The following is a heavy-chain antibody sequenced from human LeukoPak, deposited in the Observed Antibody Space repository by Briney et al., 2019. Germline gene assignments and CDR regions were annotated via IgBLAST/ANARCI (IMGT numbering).Heavy chain of an antibody. Sequence: SETLSLTCTVSGGSLSGYSCCWLRQPPPKGMEWVGNIYYSGSTNYILSLKSLGTISVHTSKNQSSLKLSSVTAADTAVSYWTSTARSGDRYWHDYWGQGTLGTASS. V-gene: IGHV4-59*12. CDR2: IYYSGST. J-gene: IGHJ4*02. D-gene: IGHD2-21*02. CDR3: TSTARSGDRYWHDY. CDR1: GGSLSGYS.